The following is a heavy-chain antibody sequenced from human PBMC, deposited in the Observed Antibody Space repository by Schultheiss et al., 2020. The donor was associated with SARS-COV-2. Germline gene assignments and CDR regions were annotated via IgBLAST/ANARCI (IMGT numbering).Heavy chain of an antibody. CDR3: AKDPRIAAGGYYYYYMDV. CDR2: VSYSGST. CDR1: GGSISSSSYY. D-gene: IGHD6-13*01. Sequence: SETLSLTCTVSGGSISSSSYYWGWIRQPPGKGLEWVGSVSYSGSTNYNPSLKSRVTISVDTSKNQFSLKLSSVTAADTAVYYCAKDPRIAAGGYYYYYMDVWGKGTTVTVSS. J-gene: IGHJ6*03. V-gene: IGHV4-39*07.